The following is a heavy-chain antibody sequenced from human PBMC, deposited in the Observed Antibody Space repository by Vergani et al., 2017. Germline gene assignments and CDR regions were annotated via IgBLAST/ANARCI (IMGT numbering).Heavy chain of an antibody. CDR2: ISGSGGST. J-gene: IGHJ6*03. CDR3: AKVPPGDGYYLDV. Sequence: EVQLLESGGGLVQPGGSLRLSCAASGFTFSSYAMSWVRQAPGQGLEWVSAISGSGGSTYYADSVKGRFTISRDNSKNTLYLQMNSLGAEDTAVYYCAKVPPGDGYYLDVWGKGTTVTVSS. V-gene: IGHV3-23*01. CDR1: GFTFSSYA. D-gene: IGHD2-21*01.